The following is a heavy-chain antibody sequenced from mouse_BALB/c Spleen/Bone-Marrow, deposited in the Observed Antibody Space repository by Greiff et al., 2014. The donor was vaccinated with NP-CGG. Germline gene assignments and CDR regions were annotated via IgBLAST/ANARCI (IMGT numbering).Heavy chain of an antibody. Sequence: VQVVESGPGLVAPSQSLSITCTVSGFSLTSYGVYWARQPPGKGLEWLGVIWAGGSTNYNSALMSRLSISKDNSKSQVFLKMNSLQTDDTAMYYCARVYGSSYDPYYYAMDSWGQGSSVPVSS. J-gene: IGHJ4*01. V-gene: IGHV2-9*02. CDR1: GFSLTSYG. CDR3: ARVYGSSYDPYYYAMDS. D-gene: IGHD1-1*01. CDR2: IWAGGST.